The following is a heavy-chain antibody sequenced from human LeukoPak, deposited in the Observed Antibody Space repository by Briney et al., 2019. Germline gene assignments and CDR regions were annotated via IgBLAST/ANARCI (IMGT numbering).Heavy chain of an antibody. CDR2: IRYDGSNK. CDR1: GFTFSSYS. CDR3: ANSVWFGELSSFGY. J-gene: IGHJ4*02. Sequence: GGSLRLSCAASGFTFSSYSMNWVRQAPGKGLEWVAFIRYDGSNKYYADSVKGRFTISRDNSKNTLYLQMNSLRAEDTAVYYCANSVWFGELSSFGYWGQGTLVTVSS. D-gene: IGHD3-10*01. V-gene: IGHV3-30*02.